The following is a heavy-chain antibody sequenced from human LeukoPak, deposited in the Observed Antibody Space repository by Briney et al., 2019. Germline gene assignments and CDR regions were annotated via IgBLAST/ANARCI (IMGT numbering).Heavy chain of an antibody. CDR2: INGGNGNT. J-gene: IGHJ4*02. CDR1: GYTFTSYA. V-gene: IGHV1-3*01. Sequence: GASVKVSCKASGYTFTSYAMHWVRQAPGQRLEWMGWINGGNGNTKYSQKFQGRVTITRDTSASTAYMELSSLRSEDTAVYYCASKIVYDFDYWGQGTLVTVSS. CDR3: ASKIVYDFDY. D-gene: IGHD2-8*01.